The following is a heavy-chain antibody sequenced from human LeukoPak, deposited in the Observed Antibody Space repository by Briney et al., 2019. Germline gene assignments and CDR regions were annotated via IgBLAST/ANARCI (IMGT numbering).Heavy chain of an antibody. D-gene: IGHD3-22*01. J-gene: IGHJ4*02. CDR2: ISGGGGSK. CDR1: GFTFPKYA. V-gene: IGHV3-23*01. Sequence: SGGSLRLSCAASGFTFPKYAMNWLRQAPGKGLQWVSGISGGGGSKDYAESVKGRFTISRDNAKDTLYLQMNSLRAEDTAVYYCARVYYYDTTGYCYWGQGTLVTVSS. CDR3: ARVYYYDTTGYCY.